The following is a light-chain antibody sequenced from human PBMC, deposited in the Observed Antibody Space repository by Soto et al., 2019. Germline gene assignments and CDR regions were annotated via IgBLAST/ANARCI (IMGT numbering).Light chain of an antibody. V-gene: IGKV3-15*01. CDR2: GAS. CDR1: QSVSIN. Sequence: EIVMTQSPATLSVSPGERATLSCRASQSVSINLAWYQQKPGQAPRLLIYGASTRATGIPARFSGSGSGTEFTLTISSLQSEDFAVYYCQQYNNWPPLTFGGGTEVEIK. CDR3: QQYNNWPPLT. J-gene: IGKJ4*01.